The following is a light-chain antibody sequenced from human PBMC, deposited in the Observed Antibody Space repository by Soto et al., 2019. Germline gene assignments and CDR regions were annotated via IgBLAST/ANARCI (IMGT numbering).Light chain of an antibody. Sequence: IVMTQSPATLSVSPGEGVTLSCRASQSVRHKLAWYQQRPGQGPRLLIFDASTRAPGVPDRFSGSGSGTDFTLTINSLQSADSAVYCCQQYDNWPPITFGGGTKLEIK. J-gene: IGKJ4*01. CDR3: QQYDNWPPIT. CDR1: QSVRHK. V-gene: IGKV3-15*01. CDR2: DAS.